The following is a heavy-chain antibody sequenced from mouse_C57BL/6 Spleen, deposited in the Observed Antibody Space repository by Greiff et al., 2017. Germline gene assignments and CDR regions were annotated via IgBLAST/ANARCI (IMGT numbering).Heavy chain of an antibody. Sequence: VQLQQPGAELVKPGASVKLSCKASGYTFTSYWMHWVKQRPGQGLEWIGMIHPTNGSTNYNEKFKSKATLTVDKSSSTASMQLSSLPSAASAVYYCARVHYGSSQYNVTTDQWGQGTSVTVSS. CDR1: GYTFTSYW. CDR3: ARVHYGSSQYNVTTDQ. V-gene: IGHV1-64*01. CDR2: IHPTNGST. D-gene: IGHD1-1*01. J-gene: IGHJ4*01.